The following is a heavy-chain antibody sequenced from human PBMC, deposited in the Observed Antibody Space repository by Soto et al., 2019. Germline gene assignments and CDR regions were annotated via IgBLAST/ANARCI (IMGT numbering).Heavy chain of an antibody. Sequence: GGSLRLSCAASGFTFSNAWMNWVRQAPGKGLEWVGRIKSKTDGGTTDYAAPVKGRFTISRDDSKNTLYLQMNSLKTEDTAVYYCTTEVTVTTPGPTDYWGQGTLVTVSS. CDR1: GFTFSNAW. V-gene: IGHV3-15*07. CDR3: TTEVTVTTPGPTDY. J-gene: IGHJ4*02. CDR2: IKSKTDGGTT. D-gene: IGHD4-4*01.